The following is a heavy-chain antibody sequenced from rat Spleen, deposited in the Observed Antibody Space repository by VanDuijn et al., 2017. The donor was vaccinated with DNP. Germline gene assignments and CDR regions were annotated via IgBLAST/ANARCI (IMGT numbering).Heavy chain of an antibody. Sequence: EVQLVESGGGPVQPGRSLKLSCAASGFTFSDYAMAWVRQAPKKGLEWVATIIYDGSSTYYRDSVKGRFTISRDNAKSTLYLQMDSLRSEDTATYYCATGHFDYWGQGVMVTVSS. CDR1: GFTFSDYA. J-gene: IGHJ2*01. V-gene: IGHV5-17*01. CDR3: ATGHFDY. CDR2: IIYDGSST.